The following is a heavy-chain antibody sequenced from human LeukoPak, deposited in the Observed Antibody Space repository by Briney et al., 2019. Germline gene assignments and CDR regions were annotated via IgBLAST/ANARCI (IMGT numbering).Heavy chain of an antibody. D-gene: IGHD5-18*01. V-gene: IGHV1-2*06. CDR3: AVVDTAMVTFDY. J-gene: IGHJ4*02. CDR1: GYTFTGYY. CDR2: INLNSGGT. Sequence: GASVKVSCKASGYTFTGYYMHWVRQAPGQGLEWMGRINLNSGGTNYAQKFQGRVTMTRDTSISTAYMELSRLRSDDTAVYYCAVVDTAMVTFDYWGQGTLVTVSS.